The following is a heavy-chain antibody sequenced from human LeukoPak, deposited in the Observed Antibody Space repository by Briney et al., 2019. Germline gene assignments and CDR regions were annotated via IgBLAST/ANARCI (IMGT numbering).Heavy chain of an antibody. Sequence: PSETLSLTCTVSGGSISSSNYYWGWIRQPPGKGLKWIGNIYYSGSTYYNPSLKSRVTISVDTSKNQFSLKLSSVTAADTAVYYCARVTGYMIEDYFDYWGQGTLVTVSS. CDR2: IYYSGST. J-gene: IGHJ4*02. CDR3: ARVTGYMIEDYFDY. CDR1: GGSISSSNYY. D-gene: IGHD3-22*01. V-gene: IGHV4-39*07.